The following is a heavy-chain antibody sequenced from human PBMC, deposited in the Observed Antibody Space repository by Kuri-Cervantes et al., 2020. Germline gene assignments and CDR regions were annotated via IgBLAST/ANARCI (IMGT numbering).Heavy chain of an antibody. CDR1: GFTFSDYY. J-gene: IGHJ6*03. CDR2: ISSSSSTI. CDR3: AKDTRLGYCSGGACYNYNYMDV. D-gene: IGHD2-15*01. Sequence: GESLKISCVASGFTFSDYYMTWIRQAPGKGLEWVSYISSSSSTIYYADSVKGRFTISRDNGKNSLYLQIGSLRAEDTAVYYCAKDTRLGYCSGGACYNYNYMDVWGKGTTVTVSS. V-gene: IGHV3-11*01.